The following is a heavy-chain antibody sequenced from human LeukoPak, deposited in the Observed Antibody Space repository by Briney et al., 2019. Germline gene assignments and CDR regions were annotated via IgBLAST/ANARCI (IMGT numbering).Heavy chain of an antibody. CDR3: AKDRAVVTPGYAFDI. Sequence: PGGSLRLSCAASGFTFSEYYMSWIRQAPGKGLEWVSYISSSGSTIYYADSVKGRFTVSRDNAKNSLYLQMNSLRAEDTAVYYCAKDRAVVTPGYAFDIWGQGTMVTVSS. V-gene: IGHV3-11*01. CDR1: GFTFSEYY. D-gene: IGHD4-23*01. J-gene: IGHJ3*02. CDR2: ISSSGSTI.